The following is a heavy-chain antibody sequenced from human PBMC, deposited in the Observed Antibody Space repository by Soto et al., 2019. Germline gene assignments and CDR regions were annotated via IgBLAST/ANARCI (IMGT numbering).Heavy chain of an antibody. Sequence: EVQLVETGGGLIQPGGSLRLSCAASGFTVSSNYMSWVRQAPGKGLEWVSVIYSGGSTYYADSVKGRFTISRDNSKNTLYLQMNSLRADDTAVYYCARDVVETAMGPYYYYGMDVWVQGTTVTVSS. J-gene: IGHJ6*02. CDR3: ARDVVETAMGPYYYYGMDV. CDR1: GFTVSSNY. V-gene: IGHV3-53*02. CDR2: IYSGGST. D-gene: IGHD5-18*01.